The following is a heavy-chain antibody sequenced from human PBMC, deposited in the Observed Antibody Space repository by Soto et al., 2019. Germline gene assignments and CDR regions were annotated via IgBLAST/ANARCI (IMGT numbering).Heavy chain of an antibody. CDR3: ARSLTWDTAMVSHAYYCGMDV. J-gene: IGHJ6*02. Sequence: QVQLVQSGAEVKKPGASVKVSCKASGYTFTSYGISWVRQAPGQGLEWMGWISAYTGNTNYAQKLQGRVTMTTDTSTRTVYIELRRLRSADTAVYYCARSLTWDTAMVSHAYYCGMDVWGQGTTVTVSS. CDR1: GYTFTSYG. V-gene: IGHV1-18*04. D-gene: IGHD5-18*01. CDR2: ISAYTGNT.